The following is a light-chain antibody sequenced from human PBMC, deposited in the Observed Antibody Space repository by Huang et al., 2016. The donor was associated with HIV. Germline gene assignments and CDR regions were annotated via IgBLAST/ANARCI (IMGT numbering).Light chain of an antibody. Sequence: EIVMTQSPATLSVSPGQRVTLSCRANRSVSTNLAWYHRRQGQAPRRLIYGSSTRAPVIPARFSGSGSGTDFSLTISSLQSEDFALYYCHQYNNWLLSFGGGTRV. CDR3: HQYNNWLLS. CDR2: GSS. CDR1: RSVSTN. V-gene: IGKV3-15*01. J-gene: IGKJ4*01.